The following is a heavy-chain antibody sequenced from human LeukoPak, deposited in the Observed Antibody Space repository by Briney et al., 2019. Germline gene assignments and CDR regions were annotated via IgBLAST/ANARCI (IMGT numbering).Heavy chain of an antibody. D-gene: IGHD3-22*01. CDR1: GYSISSGYY. CDR2: IYHSGST. V-gene: IGHV4-38-2*02. J-gene: IGHJ3*02. Sequence: SETLSLTCTVSGYSISSGYYWGWIRQPPGKGLEWIGSIYHSGSTYYNPSLKSRVTISVDTSKNQFSLKLSSVTAVDTAVYYCARDPYYYDSSGSQRGDAFDIWGQGTMVTVSS. CDR3: ARDPYYYDSSGSQRGDAFDI.